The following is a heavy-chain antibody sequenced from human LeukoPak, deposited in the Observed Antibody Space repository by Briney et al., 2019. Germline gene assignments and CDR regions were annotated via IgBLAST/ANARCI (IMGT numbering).Heavy chain of an antibody. CDR2: ISYDGSNK. V-gene: IGHV3-30*18. Sequence: PGRSLRLSCAASGFTFSSYGMRWVRQAPGKGLEWVAVISYDGSNKYYADSVKGRFTISRDNSKNTLYLQMNSLRAEDTAVYYCAKFWSGSYGRDAFDIWGQGTMVTVSS. CDR1: GFTFSSYG. CDR3: AKFWSGSYGRDAFDI. J-gene: IGHJ3*02. D-gene: IGHD1-26*01.